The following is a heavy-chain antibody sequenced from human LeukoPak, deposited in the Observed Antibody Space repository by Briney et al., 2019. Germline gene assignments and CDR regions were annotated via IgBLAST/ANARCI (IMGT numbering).Heavy chain of an antibody. CDR2: ISSSSSYI. CDR3: ARDRNDYGDYVFDY. J-gene: IGHJ4*02. Sequence: GGSLRLSCAASGFTFSVYSMNWVRQAPGKGLEWGSSISSSSSYIYYADSVKGRFTISRDTAKNSLYLQIHSLRAEDTALYYCARDRNDYGDYVFDYWGQGTLVTVSS. D-gene: IGHD4-17*01. CDR1: GFTFSVYS. V-gene: IGHV3-21*01.